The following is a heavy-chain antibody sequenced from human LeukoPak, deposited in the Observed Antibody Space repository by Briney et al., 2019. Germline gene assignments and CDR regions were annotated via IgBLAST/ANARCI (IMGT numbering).Heavy chain of an antibody. V-gene: IGHV1-69*01. D-gene: IGHD1-26*01. Sequence: SVKVSCKASGGTFSGYAISWVRQAPGQGLEWMGGIIPIFGTANYAQKFQGRVTITADESTSTAYMELSSLRSEDTAVYYCASPGEWELPDAFDIWGQGTMVTVSS. J-gene: IGHJ3*02. CDR1: GGTFSGYA. CDR3: ASPGEWELPDAFDI. CDR2: IIPIFGTA.